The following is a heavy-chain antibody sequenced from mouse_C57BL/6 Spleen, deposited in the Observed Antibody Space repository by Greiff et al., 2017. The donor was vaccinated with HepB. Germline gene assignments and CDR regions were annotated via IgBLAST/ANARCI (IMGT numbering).Heavy chain of an antibody. V-gene: IGHV1-4*01. Sequence: VQLQQSGAELARPGASVKMSCKASGYTFTSYTMHWVKQRPGQGLEWIGYINPSSGYTKYNQKFKDKATLTADKSSSTAYMQLSSLTSEDSAVYYCARSLTTVVATPYYFDYWGQGTTLTVSS. CDR1: GYTFTSYT. CDR3: ARSLTTVVATPYYFDY. J-gene: IGHJ2*01. CDR2: INPSSGYT. D-gene: IGHD1-1*01.